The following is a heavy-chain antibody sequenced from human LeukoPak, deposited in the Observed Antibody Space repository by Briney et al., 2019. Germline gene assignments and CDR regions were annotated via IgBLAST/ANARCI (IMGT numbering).Heavy chain of an antibody. CDR3: ASTYYDFWSGYYAPTHRTYYFDY. Sequence: ASVKVSCKASGYTFTGYYTHWVRQAPGQGLEWMGWINPNSGGTNYAQKFQGRVTRTRDTSISTAYMELSRLRSDDTAVYYCASTYYDFWSGYYAPTHRTYYFDYWGQGTLVTVSS. J-gene: IGHJ4*02. CDR1: GYTFTGYY. CDR2: INPNSGGT. V-gene: IGHV1-2*02. D-gene: IGHD3-3*01.